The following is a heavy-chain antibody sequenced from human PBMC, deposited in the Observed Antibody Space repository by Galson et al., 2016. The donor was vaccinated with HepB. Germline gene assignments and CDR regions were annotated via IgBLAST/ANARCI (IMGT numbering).Heavy chain of an antibody. V-gene: IGHV3-33*01. Sequence: SLRLSCAVSGFSFSTYAMHWVRQAPGKGLEWVAVIWHDGSNKYYADSVKGRFTISRDNSKNSVYLQMHSLRDDDTAVYYCARELVRSAFDLWGQGTMVTVSS. CDR1: GFSFSTYA. J-gene: IGHJ3*01. CDR3: ARELVRSAFDL. D-gene: IGHD6-6*01. CDR2: IWHDGSNK.